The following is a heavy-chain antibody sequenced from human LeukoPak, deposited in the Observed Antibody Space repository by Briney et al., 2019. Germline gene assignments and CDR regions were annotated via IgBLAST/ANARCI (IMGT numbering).Heavy chain of an antibody. J-gene: IGHJ6*03. V-gene: IGHV3-30*02. D-gene: IGHD2-15*01. CDR1: GFTFSNYG. Sequence: PGGSLRLSCAASGFTFSNYGMHWVRQAPGKGLEWVAFIRYDGSNKYFADSLKGRFTISRDNSKNTLYLQMSSLRPEDTAVYYCAKDWRRIVVVGPITRHGNYTDVWGKGTTVTISS. CDR3: AKDWRRIVVVGPITRHGNYTDV. CDR2: IRYDGSNK.